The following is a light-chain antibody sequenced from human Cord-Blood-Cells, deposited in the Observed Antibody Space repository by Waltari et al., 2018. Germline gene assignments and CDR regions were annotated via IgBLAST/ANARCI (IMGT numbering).Light chain of an antibody. CDR3: CSYAGSSTLV. V-gene: IGLV2-23*01. Sequence: QSALTQPASVSGSPGQSTTISCTGTSSDVGSYNLVSWYQQHPGKAPKLMIYEGSKRPSGVSNRFSGSKSGNTASLTISGLQAKDEADYYCCSYAGSSTLVFGGGTKLTVL. CDR1: SSDVGSYNL. CDR2: EGS. J-gene: IGLJ2*01.